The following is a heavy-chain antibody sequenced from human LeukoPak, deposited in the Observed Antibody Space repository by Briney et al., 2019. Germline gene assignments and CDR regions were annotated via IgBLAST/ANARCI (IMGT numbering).Heavy chain of an antibody. CDR1: GFSFTDYY. CDR2: IYYSGST. D-gene: IGHD2-8*02. V-gene: IGHV4-59*01. CDR3: ARTGGGSSYYYYYGMDV. Sequence: PGGSLRLSCAASGFSFTDYYMSWIRQPPGKGLEWIGYIYYSGSTNYNPSLKSRVTISVDTSKNQFSLKLSSVTAADTAVYYCARTGGGSSYYYYYGMDVWGQGTTVTVSS. J-gene: IGHJ6*02.